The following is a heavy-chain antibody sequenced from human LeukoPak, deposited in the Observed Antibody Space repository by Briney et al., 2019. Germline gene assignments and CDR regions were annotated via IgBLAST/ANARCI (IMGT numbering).Heavy chain of an antibody. CDR1: GGSISSSNW. CDR3: ARGVGQLAYDY. Sequence: SETLSLTCAVSGGSISSSNWWSWVRQPPGKGLEWIGEIYHSGSTNYNPSLKSRVTISVDTSKNQFSLKLSSVTAADTAVYYCARGVGQLAYDYWGQGTLVTVSS. J-gene: IGHJ4*02. V-gene: IGHV4-4*02. CDR2: IYHSGST. D-gene: IGHD6-13*01.